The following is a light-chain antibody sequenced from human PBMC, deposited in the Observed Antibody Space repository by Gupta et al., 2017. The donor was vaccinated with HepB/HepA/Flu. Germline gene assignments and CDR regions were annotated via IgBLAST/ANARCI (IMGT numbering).Light chain of an antibody. J-gene: IGKJ3*01. Sequence: DIQMTQSPSSLSASVGDRVTITCRASQSISSYLNWYQQKPGKAPKLLIYAASSLQSGVPSRFSGSGSGTDFTLTIISLQPEDFATYYCQQSYSTLGGRFGPGTKVEIK. CDR1: QSISSY. V-gene: IGKV1-39*01. CDR2: AAS. CDR3: QQSYSTLGGR.